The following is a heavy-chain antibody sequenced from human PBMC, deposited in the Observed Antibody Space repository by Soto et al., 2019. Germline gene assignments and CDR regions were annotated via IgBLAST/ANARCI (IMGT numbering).Heavy chain of an antibody. Sequence: PGGSLRLSCAASGFTFSSYGMHWVRQAPGKGLEWVAVISYDGSNKYYADSVKGRFTISRDNSKNTLYLQMNSLRAEDTAVYYCAKDSQTFYDILTGFHTLSYFDYWGQGTLVTVSS. CDR1: GFTFSSYG. CDR2: ISYDGSNK. J-gene: IGHJ4*02. CDR3: AKDSQTFYDILTGFHTLSYFDY. V-gene: IGHV3-30*18. D-gene: IGHD3-9*01.